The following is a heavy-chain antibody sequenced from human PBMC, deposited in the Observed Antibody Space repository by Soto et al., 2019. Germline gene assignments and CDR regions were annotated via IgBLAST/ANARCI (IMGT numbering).Heavy chain of an antibody. CDR2: IWYDGSNK. J-gene: IGHJ3*02. CDR1: GFTFSSYG. Sequence: QVQLVESGGGVVQPGRSLRLSCAASGFTFSSYGMHWVRQAPGKGLEWVAVIWYDGSNKYYADSVKGRFTISRDNSKNTLYLQMNSLSAEDTAVYYCARERQIAAAGTGNDAFDIWGQGTMVTVSS. V-gene: IGHV3-33*01. CDR3: ARERQIAAAGTGNDAFDI. D-gene: IGHD6-13*01.